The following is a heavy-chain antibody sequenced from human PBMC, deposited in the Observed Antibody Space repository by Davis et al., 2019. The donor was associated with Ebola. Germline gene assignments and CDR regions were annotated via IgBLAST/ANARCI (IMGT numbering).Heavy chain of an antibody. D-gene: IGHD2-15*01. CDR3: ARGASASCRGATCYPFDH. CDR1: GFTFSTYA. V-gene: IGHV3-23*01. CDR2: ISGSGGDP. J-gene: IGHJ4*02. Sequence: GESLKISCAGSGFTFSTYAMTWVRQAPGKGLEWVSRISGSGGDPHYADSVKGRFTISRDNSKNTLYLQMNSLRAEDTAVYYCARGASASCRGATCYPFDHWGQGSQVTVSS.